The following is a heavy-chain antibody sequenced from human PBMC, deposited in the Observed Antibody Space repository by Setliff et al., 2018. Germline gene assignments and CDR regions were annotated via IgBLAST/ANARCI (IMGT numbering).Heavy chain of an antibody. CDR3: AGQGPIFGSGLIPGFDQ. CDR1: GFTFSSYA. CDR2: ISYEGIDK. D-gene: IGHD3-3*01. J-gene: IGHJ4*02. V-gene: IGHV3-30*04. Sequence: PGGSLRLSCAASGFTFSSYALHWVRQAPGKGLEWVTLISYEGIDKYYADSVKGRFTVSRDNSKNTLYLQMNSLRAEDTAIYFCAGQGPIFGSGLIPGFDQWGQGTMVTVSS.